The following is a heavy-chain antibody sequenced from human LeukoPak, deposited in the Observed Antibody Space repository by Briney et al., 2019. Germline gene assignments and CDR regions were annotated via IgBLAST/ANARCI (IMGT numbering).Heavy chain of an antibody. Sequence: GASVKVSCKASGYTFTSYGINWVRQAPGQGLEWMGWIYTYSGNTNYTQKFQGRVTMTTDTSTSTAYMELRSLRSDDTAVYYCARVPQWLEYFQHWGQGTLVTVSS. CDR2: IYTYSGNT. CDR1: GYTFTSYG. CDR3: ARVPQWLEYFQH. J-gene: IGHJ1*01. D-gene: IGHD6-19*01. V-gene: IGHV1-18*01.